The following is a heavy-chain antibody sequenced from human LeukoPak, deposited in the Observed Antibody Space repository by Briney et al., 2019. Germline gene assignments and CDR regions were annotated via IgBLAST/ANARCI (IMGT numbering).Heavy chain of an antibody. D-gene: IGHD3-22*01. V-gene: IGHV3-23*01. J-gene: IGHJ4*02. Sequence: GGSLRLSCAASGFTFSSYAMSWVRHAPGKGLEWVSAISGSGGSTYYADSVKGRFTISRDNSKNTLYLQMNSLRAEDTAVYYCAKSSSGYYRTIYYFDYWGQGTLVTVSS. CDR1: GFTFSSYA. CDR2: ISGSGGST. CDR3: AKSSSGYYRTIYYFDY.